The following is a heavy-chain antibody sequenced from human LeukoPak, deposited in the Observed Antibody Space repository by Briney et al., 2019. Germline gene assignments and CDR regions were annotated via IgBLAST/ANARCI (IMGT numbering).Heavy chain of an antibody. J-gene: IGHJ3*02. CDR1: GGSISSGSYY. CDR3: ASRSRGYSYGILDAFDI. CDR2: IYTSGST. Sequence: SETLSLTCTVSGGSISSGSYYWSWIRQPAGKGLEWIGRIYTSGSTNYNPSLKSRVAISVDTSKNQFSLKLSSVTAADTAVYYCASRSRGYSYGILDAFDIWGQGTMVTVSS. D-gene: IGHD5-18*01. V-gene: IGHV4-61*02.